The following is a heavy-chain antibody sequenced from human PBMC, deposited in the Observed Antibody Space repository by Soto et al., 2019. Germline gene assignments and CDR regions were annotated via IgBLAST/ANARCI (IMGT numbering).Heavy chain of an antibody. J-gene: IGHJ5*02. V-gene: IGHV4-39*01. CDR2: IYYSGTS. Sequence: QLQLQESGPGLVKPSETLSLTCTVSGGSISDDTYYWGWIRQPPGKGLEWIGSIYYSGTSSYNPSLKNRVTTSVATSKTRSSLRLRSVTAADAAVYSCARLHCHRPRCVPLDPWGQGTLVIVSS. CDR3: ARLHCHRPRCVPLDP. D-gene: IGHD6-6*01. CDR1: GGSISDDTYY.